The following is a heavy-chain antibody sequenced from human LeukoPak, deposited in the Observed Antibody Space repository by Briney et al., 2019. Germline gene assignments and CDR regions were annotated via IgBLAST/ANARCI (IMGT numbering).Heavy chain of an antibody. Sequence: LSETLSLACTVSGGSISSSSYYWSWIRQPPGKGLEWIGEINHSGSTNYNPSLKSRVTISVDTSKNQFSLKLSSVTAADTAVYYCARQGKARRDYVWGSYRYHYFDYWGQGTLVTVSS. J-gene: IGHJ4*02. D-gene: IGHD3-16*02. CDR2: INHSGST. CDR3: ARQGKARRDYVWGSYRYHYFDY. CDR1: GGSISSSSYY. V-gene: IGHV4-39*01.